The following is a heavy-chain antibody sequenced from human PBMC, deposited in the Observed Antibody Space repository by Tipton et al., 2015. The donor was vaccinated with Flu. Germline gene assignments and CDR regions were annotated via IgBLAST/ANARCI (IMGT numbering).Heavy chain of an antibody. CDR3: ARYVGGIQAATSYYYGMDV. J-gene: IGHJ6*02. V-gene: IGHV4-31*03. CDR2: IYYSGST. Sequence: TLSLTCTVSGGSISSGGYYWSWIRQHPGKGLEWLGYIYYSGSTYYNPSLKSRVTISVDTSKNQFSLKLSSVTAPDTAVYYCARYVGGIQAATSYYYGMDVWGQGTSVTVSS. D-gene: IGHD5-24*01. CDR1: GGSISSGGYY.